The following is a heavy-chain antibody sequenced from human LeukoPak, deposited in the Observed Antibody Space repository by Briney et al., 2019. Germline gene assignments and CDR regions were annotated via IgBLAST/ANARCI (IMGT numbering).Heavy chain of an antibody. D-gene: IGHD3-10*01. CDR2: IWYDGSNK. J-gene: IGHJ4*02. Sequence: GRSLRLSCAASGFTFSSYGMHWVRQAPGKGLEWVAVIWYDGSNKYYADSVKGRFTISRDNSKNTLYLQMNSLRAEDTAVYYCARSGGRQLPWFEESDYWGQGTLVTVSS. V-gene: IGHV3-33*01. CDR1: GFTFSSYG. CDR3: ARSGGRQLPWFEESDY.